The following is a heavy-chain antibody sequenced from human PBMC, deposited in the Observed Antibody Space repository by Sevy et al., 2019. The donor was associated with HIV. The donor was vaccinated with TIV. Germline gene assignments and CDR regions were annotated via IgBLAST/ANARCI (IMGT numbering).Heavy chain of an antibody. CDR1: GYYFTGYY. CDR2: INPNSGGT. V-gene: IGHV1-2*02. Sequence: ASVKVSCKASGYYFTGYYVHWVRQAPGQGLEWMGWINPNSGGTNIGQKFHGRVTMSRDTSITTAYMELTRLRSNDTGVYFCARSVYGSGTYLNDYWGQGTLVTVSS. J-gene: IGHJ4*02. CDR3: ARSVYGSGTYLNDY. D-gene: IGHD3-10*01.